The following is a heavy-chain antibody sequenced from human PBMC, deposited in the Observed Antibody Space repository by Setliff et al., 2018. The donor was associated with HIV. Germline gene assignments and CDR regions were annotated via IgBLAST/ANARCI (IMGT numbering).Heavy chain of an antibody. CDR3: AKRRRAPGTADLEAF. V-gene: IGHV5-51*01. J-gene: IGHJ4*02. Sequence: GESLKISCRASGYAFDNYWIGWVRQMPGKGLEWMGVIYHGDSVTRYGPSFQGQVTISADRSISTAYLLWSSLRASDTSVYYCAKRRRAPGTADLEAFWGQGTLVTVSS. CDR2: IYHGDSVT. D-gene: IGHD2-21*02. CDR1: GYAFDNYW.